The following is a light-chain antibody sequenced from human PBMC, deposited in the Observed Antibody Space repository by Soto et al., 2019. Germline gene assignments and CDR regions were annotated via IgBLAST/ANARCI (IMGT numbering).Light chain of an antibody. J-gene: IGLJ1*01. CDR2: EVT. V-gene: IGLV2-14*01. CDR3: SSYTSSNTPYV. CDR1: NSDVGAYNF. Sequence: QSALAQPASVSGSPGQSITISCTGSNSDVGAYNFVSWYQHHPGKAPKLILYEVTTHPSGVSSRFSGSKSGNTASLTISGLQADDEANYYCSSYTSSNTPYVFGTGTKV.